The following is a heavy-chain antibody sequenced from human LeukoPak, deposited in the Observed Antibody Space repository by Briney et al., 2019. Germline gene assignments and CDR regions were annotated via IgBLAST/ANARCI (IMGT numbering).Heavy chain of an antibody. Sequence: SETLSLTCTVSGGSISSYYWSWIRQPAGKGLEWIGYIYYSGSTNYNPSPKSRVTMSVDTSKNQFSLKLSSVTAADTAVYYCARDRRGLRYFDWLPKNDYYMDVWGKGTTVTISS. J-gene: IGHJ6*03. V-gene: IGHV4-59*01. CDR1: GGSISSYY. CDR3: ARDRRGLRYFDWLPKNDYYMDV. D-gene: IGHD3-9*01. CDR2: IYYSGST.